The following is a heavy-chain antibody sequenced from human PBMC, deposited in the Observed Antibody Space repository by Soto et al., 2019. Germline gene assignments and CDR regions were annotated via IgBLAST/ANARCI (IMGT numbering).Heavy chain of an antibody. Sequence: QVQLVESGGGVVQPGRSLRLSCAASGFTFSSYAMHWVRQAPGKGLEWVAVISYDGSNKYYADSVKGRFTISRDNSKNTLYLQMNSLRAEDTAVYYCARDIDYGGNSGPSGDWGQGTLVTVSS. J-gene: IGHJ4*02. CDR2: ISYDGSNK. CDR3: ARDIDYGGNSGPSGD. V-gene: IGHV3-30-3*01. D-gene: IGHD4-17*01. CDR1: GFTFSSYA.